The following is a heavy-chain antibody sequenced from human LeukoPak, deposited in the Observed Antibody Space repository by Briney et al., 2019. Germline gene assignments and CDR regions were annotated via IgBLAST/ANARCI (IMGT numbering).Heavy chain of an antibody. CDR3: ARDTGSSSWYTLPDYYMDV. Sequence: HPGGSLRLSCAASGFTFSSYSMNWVRQAPGKGLEWVSYISSSSINIYYADSVKGRFTISRDNAKNSLYLQMNSLRAEDTAVYYCARDTGSSSWYTLPDYYMDVWGKGTTVTVSS. J-gene: IGHJ6*03. CDR2: ISSSSINI. V-gene: IGHV3-48*04. D-gene: IGHD6-13*01. CDR1: GFTFSSYS.